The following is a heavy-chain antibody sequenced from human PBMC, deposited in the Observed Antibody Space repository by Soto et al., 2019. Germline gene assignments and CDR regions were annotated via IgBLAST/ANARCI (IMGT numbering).Heavy chain of an antibody. Sequence: GSGPTLVNPTQTLTLTCTFSGFSLSTSGMCVSWIRQPPGKALEWLALIDWDDDKYYSTSLKTRLTISKDTSKNQVVLTMTNMDPVDTATYYCARMVGPPQLYYYYSMDVWGQGTTVTVSS. CDR3: ARMVGPPQLYYYYSMDV. V-gene: IGHV2-70*01. D-gene: IGHD1-1*01. CDR1: GFSLSTSGMC. J-gene: IGHJ6*02. CDR2: IDWDDDK.